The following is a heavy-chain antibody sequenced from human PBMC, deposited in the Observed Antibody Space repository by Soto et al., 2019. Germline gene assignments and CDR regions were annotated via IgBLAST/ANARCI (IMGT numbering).Heavy chain of an antibody. J-gene: IGHJ4*02. CDR3: ARVVRGVIDY. V-gene: IGHV1-8*01. CDR1: GYTFTSYD. CDR2: MNPNSGNT. Sequence: QVQLVQSGAEVKKPGASVKVSCKASGYTFTSYDINWVRQATGQGLEWMGWMNPNSGNTGYAQKFKDRVIMTRNTSTSKAYIELSSLTSDHTDVYYCARVVRGVIDYWGQGTLVTVSS. D-gene: IGHD3-10*01.